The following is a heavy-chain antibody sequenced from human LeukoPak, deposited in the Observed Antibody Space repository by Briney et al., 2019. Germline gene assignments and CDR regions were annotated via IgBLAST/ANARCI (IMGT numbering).Heavy chain of an antibody. J-gene: IGHJ4*02. CDR1: GFTFSSYS. CDR3: ARTTRELLAFDY. V-gene: IGHV3-21*01. Sequence: PGGSLRLSCAASGFTFSSYSMNWVRQAPGKGVEWVSSISSSSSYIYYADSVKGRFTISRDNAKNSLYLQMNSLRAEDTAVYYCARTTRELLAFDYWGQGTLVTVSS. CDR2: ISSSSSYI. D-gene: IGHD1-26*01.